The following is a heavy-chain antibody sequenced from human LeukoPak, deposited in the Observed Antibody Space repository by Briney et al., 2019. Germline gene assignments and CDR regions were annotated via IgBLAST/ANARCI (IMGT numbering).Heavy chain of an antibody. CDR2: IPNDRRNN. D-gene: IGHD3-22*01. V-gene: IGHV3-30*03. J-gene: IGHJ4*02. Sequence: LSLTCTVSGGSISTYYWNWIRQPPGKGLEWVAVIPNDRRNNYYAESVKGRFTISRDNSKNTLYLQMNSLRTEDTAVYYCATSRDFYDTSGYYPYYFDCWGQGTLVTVSS. CDR1: GGSISTYY. CDR3: ATSRDFYDTSGYYPYYFDC.